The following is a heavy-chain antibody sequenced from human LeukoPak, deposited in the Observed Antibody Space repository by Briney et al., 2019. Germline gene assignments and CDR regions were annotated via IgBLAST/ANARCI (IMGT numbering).Heavy chain of an antibody. V-gene: IGHV4-39*07. CDR3: AREGGYSYGFDY. CDR2: IFYSGST. J-gene: IGHJ4*02. Sequence: PSETLSLTCTVSGDSISSSNSYWGWIRQPPGKGLEWIGNIFYSGSTYYSPSLKSRVTISLDTSRNQFSLKLSSVTAADTAVYYCAREGGYSYGFDYWGQGTLVTVSS. D-gene: IGHD5-18*01. CDR1: GDSISSSNSY.